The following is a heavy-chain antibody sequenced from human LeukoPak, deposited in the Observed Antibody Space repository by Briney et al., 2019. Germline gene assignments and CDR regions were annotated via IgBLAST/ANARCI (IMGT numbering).Heavy chain of an antibody. CDR3: ARDYCSSTSCLFDY. D-gene: IGHD2-2*01. J-gene: IGHJ4*02. Sequence: ASVKVSCKASGYTFTGYHMHWVRQAPGQGLEWVGRINPNSGDTNYAQKFQGGVTMTRDTSISTAYMELSRLRSDDTAVYYCARDYCSSTSCLFDYWGQGTLVTVSS. CDR1: GYTFTGYH. V-gene: IGHV1-2*06. CDR2: INPNSGDT.